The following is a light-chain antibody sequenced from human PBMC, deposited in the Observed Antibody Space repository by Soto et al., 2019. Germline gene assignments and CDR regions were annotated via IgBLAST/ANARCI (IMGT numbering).Light chain of an antibody. V-gene: IGKV1-39*01. CDR3: QQGTALMYT. J-gene: IGKJ2*01. CDR2: AAS. Sequence: DIQMTQSPSSLSASVGDRVTITCRASQSISSYLNWYQQKPGKAPNLLIYAASSLQSGVPSRFSGSGSGTDFTLTISSLQPEDFATYYCQQGTALMYTFGQGTKLEIK. CDR1: QSISSY.